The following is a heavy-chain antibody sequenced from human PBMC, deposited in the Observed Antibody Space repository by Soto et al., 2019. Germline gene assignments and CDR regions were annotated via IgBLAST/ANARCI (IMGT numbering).Heavy chain of an antibody. D-gene: IGHD3-22*01. Sequence: GSLRLSCAASGFTFSSYSMNWVRQAPGKGLEWVSSISSSSSYIYYADSVKGRFTISRDNAKNSLYLQMNSLRAEDTAVYYCARDGFGIVVVPFDYWGQGTLVTVSS. CDR3: ARDGFGIVVVPFDY. J-gene: IGHJ4*02. V-gene: IGHV3-21*01. CDR1: GFTFSSYS. CDR2: ISSSSSYI.